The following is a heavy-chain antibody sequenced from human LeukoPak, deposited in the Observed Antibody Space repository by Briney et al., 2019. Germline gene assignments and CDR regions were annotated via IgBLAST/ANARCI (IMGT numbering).Heavy chain of an antibody. J-gene: IGHJ4*02. CDR2: IYYSGST. Sequence: SETLSLTCTVSGGSISSSSYYWGWIRQPPGKGLEWIGSIYYSGSTYYNPSLKSRVTISVDTSKNQFSLKLSSVTAADTAVYYCARRRGYTAMATKHVYFDYWGQGTLVTVSS. D-gene: IGHD5-18*01. CDR3: ARRRGYTAMATKHVYFDY. CDR1: GGSISSSSYY. V-gene: IGHV4-39*07.